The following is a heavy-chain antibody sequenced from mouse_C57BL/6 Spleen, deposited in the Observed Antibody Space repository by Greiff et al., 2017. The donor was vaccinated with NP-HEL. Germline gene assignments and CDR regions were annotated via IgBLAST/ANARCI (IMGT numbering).Heavy chain of an antibody. CDR2: IYPGDGDT. CDR3: ARDYYYFDY. V-gene: IGHV1-82*01. J-gene: IGHJ2*01. CDR1: GYAFSSSW. Sequence: QVQLQQSGPELVKPGASVKISCKASGYAFSSSWMNWVKQRPGKGLEWIGRIYPGDGDTNYNGKFKGNATLTADKSSSTAYMQLSSLTSEDSAVYFCARDYYYFDYWGQGTTLTVSS. D-gene: IGHD1-1*01.